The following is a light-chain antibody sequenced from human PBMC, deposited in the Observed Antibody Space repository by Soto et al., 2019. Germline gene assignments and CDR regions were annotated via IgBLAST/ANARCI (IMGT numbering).Light chain of an antibody. Sequence: EIVLTQSPATLSLSPGERATLSCRASQSVSSYLAWYQPKPGQAPRLLSYGASTRATGIPARFSGSGSGTEFTLTISSLQSEDFAVYYCQQYNNWPPITVGQGTRLEIK. J-gene: IGKJ5*01. CDR2: GAS. V-gene: IGKV3-15*01. CDR3: QQYNNWPPIT. CDR1: QSVSSY.